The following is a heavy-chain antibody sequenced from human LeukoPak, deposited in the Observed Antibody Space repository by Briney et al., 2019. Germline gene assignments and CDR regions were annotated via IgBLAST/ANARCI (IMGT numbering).Heavy chain of an antibody. J-gene: IGHJ3*02. CDR3: AKSLFTSAVGSGRASDI. D-gene: IGHD3-10*01. CDR2: ISAGGDLT. CDR1: GFIFKDFP. V-gene: IGHV3-23*01. Sequence: GGSLRLSCAVSGFIFKDFPMTWVRQAPGKGLEWLSGISAGGDLTFHADSLKGRFTISRDNYKNTLYLQMDSLRAEDTAVYYCAKSLFTSAVGSGRASDIWGQGTMVTVSS.